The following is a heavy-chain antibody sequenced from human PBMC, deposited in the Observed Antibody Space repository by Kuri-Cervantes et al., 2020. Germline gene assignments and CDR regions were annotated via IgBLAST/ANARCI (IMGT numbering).Heavy chain of an antibody. CDR2: ISAYNGNT. V-gene: IGHV1-18*01. D-gene: IGHD6-13*01. CDR3: ARDPARDPIAAAPEYYFDY. CDR1: GYTFTSYG. Sequence: ASVKVSCKASGYTFTSYGISWVRQAPGQGLEWMGWISAYNGNTNYAQKLQGRVTMTRDTSTSTVYMELSSLRSEDTAVYYCARDPARDPIAAAPEYYFDYWGQGTLVTVSS. J-gene: IGHJ4*02.